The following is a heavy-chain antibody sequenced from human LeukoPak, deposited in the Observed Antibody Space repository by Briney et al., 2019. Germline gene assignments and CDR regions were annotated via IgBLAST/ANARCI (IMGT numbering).Heavy chain of an antibody. V-gene: IGHV1-69*05. Sequence: SVKVSCKASGGTFSSYAISWVRQAPGQGLEWMGGIIPIFGTANYAQKFQGRVTITTDESTSTAYVELSSPRSEDTAVYYCARGDYYDSPRRAFDIWGQGTMVTVSS. CDR2: IIPIFGTA. J-gene: IGHJ3*02. CDR1: GGTFSSYA. D-gene: IGHD3-22*01. CDR3: ARGDYYDSPRRAFDI.